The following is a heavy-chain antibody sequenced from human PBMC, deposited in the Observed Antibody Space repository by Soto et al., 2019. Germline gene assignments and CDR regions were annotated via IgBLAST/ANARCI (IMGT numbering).Heavy chain of an antibody. D-gene: IGHD2-2*01. CDR2: IIPIFGTA. J-gene: IGHJ6*02. Sequence: SVKVSCKASGGTFSSYAISWGRQAPGQGLEWMGGIIPIFGTANYAQKFQGRVTITADESTSTAYMELSSLRSEDTAVCYCARVLGYCISTSCSYGMDVWGQGTTVTVS. CDR1: GGTFSSYA. V-gene: IGHV1-69*13. CDR3: ARVLGYCISTSCSYGMDV.